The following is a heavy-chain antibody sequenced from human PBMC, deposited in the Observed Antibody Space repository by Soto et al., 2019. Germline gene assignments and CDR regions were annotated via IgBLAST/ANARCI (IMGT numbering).Heavy chain of an antibody. CDR3: AKERYCSATSCYGGFDF. J-gene: IGHJ3*01. D-gene: IGHD2-2*01. V-gene: IGHV3-23*01. CDR1: GFDFKSYA. CDR2: ISAGGANT. Sequence: GGSLRLSCAASGFDFKSYAMSWVRLAPGRGLEWVSTISAGGANTQVAETLRGRFTVVRDNSKDTLHLQMNTLRADDTAIYWCAKERYCSATSCYGGFDFWGQGTVVTVSS.